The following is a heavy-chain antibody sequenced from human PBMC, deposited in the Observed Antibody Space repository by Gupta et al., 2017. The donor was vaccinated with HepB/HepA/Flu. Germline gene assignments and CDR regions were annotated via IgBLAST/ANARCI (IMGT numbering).Heavy chain of an antibody. CDR3: ASSAYCSSTSCYGSTRFDY. Sequence: QVQLQESGPGLVKPSQTLSLTCTVSGGSISSGGYYWSWIRQHPGKGLEWIGYIYYSGSTYYNPSLKSRVTISVDTSKNQFSLKLSSVTAADTAVYYCASSAYCSSTSCYGSTRFDYWGQGTLVTVSS. J-gene: IGHJ4*02. D-gene: IGHD2-2*01. V-gene: IGHV4-31*03. CDR2: IYYSGST. CDR1: GGSISSGGYY.